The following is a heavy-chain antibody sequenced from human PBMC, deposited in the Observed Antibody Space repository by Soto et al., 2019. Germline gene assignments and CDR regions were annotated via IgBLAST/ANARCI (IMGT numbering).Heavy chain of an antibody. D-gene: IGHD2-2*01. Sequence: QVQLVQSGAEVKKPGASVKISCKSSGYTFTSYYMHWVRQAPGQGLEWMGMIKHSGGSTNYAQRCQCRVTMTRDTYTSTVYLDLSDLRSEDTAVYYCARGFCTTTTCLVGDFWGQGTLVTVSS. V-gene: IGHV1-46*01. J-gene: IGHJ4*02. CDR2: IKHSGGST. CDR3: ARGFCTTTTCLVGDF. CDR1: GYTFTSYY.